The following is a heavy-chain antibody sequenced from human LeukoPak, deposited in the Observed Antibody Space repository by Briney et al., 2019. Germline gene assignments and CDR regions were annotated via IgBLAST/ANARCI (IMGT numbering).Heavy chain of an antibody. CDR3: ARVQAGTAAGTTIDY. CDR1: GGSISSYY. V-gene: IGHV4-59*01. D-gene: IGHD6-13*01. Sequence: PSETLSLTCTVSGGSISSYYWSWIRQPPGKGQEWIGYIYYSGSTNYNPSLKSRVTISVDTSKNQFSLKLSPVTAAETAVYYCARVQAGTAAGTTIDYWGQGTLVTVSS. J-gene: IGHJ4*02. CDR2: IYYSGST.